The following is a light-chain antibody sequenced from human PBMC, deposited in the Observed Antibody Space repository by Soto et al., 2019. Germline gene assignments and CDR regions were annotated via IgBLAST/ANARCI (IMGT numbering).Light chain of an antibody. Sequence: DIQMTQSPSTLSASVGDRVTITCRASQSISSWLAWYQQKPGKAPKLLIYKASSLESGVPSRFSGSGYGTECTLTISSLQPDDFVTYYCLQYHRPGTFGQGTKVEIK. J-gene: IGKJ1*01. V-gene: IGKV1-5*03. CDR3: LQYHRPGT. CDR2: KAS. CDR1: QSISSW.